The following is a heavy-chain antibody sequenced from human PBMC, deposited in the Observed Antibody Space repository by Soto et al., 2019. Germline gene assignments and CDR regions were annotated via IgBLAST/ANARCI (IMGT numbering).Heavy chain of an antibody. D-gene: IGHD3-10*01. CDR3: ASSYGSGYRAFDS. V-gene: IGHV1-69*02. CDR2: INPILSMS. J-gene: IGHJ4*02. CDR1: GDTFNFYS. Sequence: QVQLVQSGAEVKKPGSSVRVSCKASGDTFNFYSINWVRQAPGLGLEWMGRINPILSMSNYAQRFQGRVTMTADKSPSTDYMEMGSLSSEDTAMYYCASSYGSGYRAFDSWGQGALVTVSS.